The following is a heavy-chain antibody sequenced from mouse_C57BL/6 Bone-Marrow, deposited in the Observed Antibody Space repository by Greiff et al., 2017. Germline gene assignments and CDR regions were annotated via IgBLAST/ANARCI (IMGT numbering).Heavy chain of an antibody. V-gene: IGHV1-19*01. J-gene: IGHJ4*01. CDR2: INPYNGGT. D-gene: IGHD2-1*01. Sequence: VQLQQSGPVLVKPGASVKMSCKASGYTFTDYYMNWVKQSHGKSLEWIGVINPYNGGTSYNQKFKGKATLTVDKSSSTAYMELNSLTSEDAAVYYCTSRGNPDAMDYWGQGTSVTVSS. CDR1: GYTFTDYY. CDR3: TSRGNPDAMDY.